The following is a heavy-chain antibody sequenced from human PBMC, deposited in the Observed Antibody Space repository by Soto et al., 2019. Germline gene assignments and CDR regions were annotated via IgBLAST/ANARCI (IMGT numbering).Heavy chain of an antibody. CDR1: GFTFSSYA. J-gene: IGHJ4*02. CDR2: ISYDGSNK. Sequence: GGSLRLSCAASGFTFSSYAMHWVRQAPGKGLEWVAVISYDGSNKYYADSVKGRFTISRDNSKNTLYLQMNSLRAEDTAVYYCARVACTNYEGYYWGQGTLVTVSS. V-gene: IGHV3-30-3*01. D-gene: IGHD1-7*01. CDR3: ARVACTNYEGYY.